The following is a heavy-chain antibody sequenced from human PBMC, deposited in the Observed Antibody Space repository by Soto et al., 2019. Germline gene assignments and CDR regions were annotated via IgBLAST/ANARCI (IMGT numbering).Heavy chain of an antibody. CDR1: GFTFSSYG. CDR2: ISYDGSNK. D-gene: IGHD2-15*01. V-gene: IGHV3-30*18. Sequence: VQLVESGGGVVQPGRSLRLSCAASGFTFSSYGMHWVRQAPGKGLEWVAVISYDGSNKYYADSVKGRFTISRDNSKNTLYLQMNSLRAEDTAVYYCAKELGYCSGGSCYRRYYYYYGMDVWGQGTTVPVSS. J-gene: IGHJ6*02. CDR3: AKELGYCSGGSCYRRYYYYYGMDV.